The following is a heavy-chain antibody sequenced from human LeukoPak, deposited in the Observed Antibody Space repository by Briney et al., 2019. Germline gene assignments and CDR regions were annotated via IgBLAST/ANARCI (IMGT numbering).Heavy chain of an antibody. Sequence: GGSLRLCCAASGFTFSSYGMHWGRQAPGKGLEWVAVISYDGSNKYYADSVKGRFTISRDNSKNTLYLQMNSLRAEDTAVYYCAKDRTAYYYYYGMDVWGQGTTVTVSS. CDR1: GFTFSSYG. V-gene: IGHV3-30*18. CDR2: ISYDGSNK. CDR3: AKDRTAYYYYYGMDV. J-gene: IGHJ6*02.